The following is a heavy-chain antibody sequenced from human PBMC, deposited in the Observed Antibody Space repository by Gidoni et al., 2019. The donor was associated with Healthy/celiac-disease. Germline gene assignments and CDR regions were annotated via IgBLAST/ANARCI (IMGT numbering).Heavy chain of an antibody. CDR2: INHSG. V-gene: IGHV4-34*01. Sequence: QVQLQQWGAGLLKPSETLSLTCAVYGGSFSGYYWSWIRQPPGKGLEWIGEINHSGNYNPSLKSRVTISVDTSKNQFSLKLSSVTAADTAVYYCARGLVPAPDMDVWEKGPRSPSP. D-gene: IGHD2-2*01. J-gene: IGHJ6*03. CDR1: GGSFSGYY. CDR3: ARGLVPAPDMDV.